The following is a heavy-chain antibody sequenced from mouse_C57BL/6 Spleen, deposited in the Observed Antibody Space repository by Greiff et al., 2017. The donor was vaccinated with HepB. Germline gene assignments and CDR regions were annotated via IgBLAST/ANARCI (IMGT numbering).Heavy chain of an antibody. J-gene: IGHJ3*01. CDR2: INPNNGGT. D-gene: IGHD1-1*01. CDR3: ARDDYYYGSSSAWFAY. Sequence: VQLQQSGPELVKPGASVKIPCKASGYTFTDYNMDWVKQSHGKSLEWIGDINPNNGGTIYNQKFKGKATLTVDKSSSTAYMELRSLTSEDTAVYYCARDDYYYGSSSAWFAYWGQVTLVTVSA. V-gene: IGHV1-18*01. CDR1: GYTFTDYN.